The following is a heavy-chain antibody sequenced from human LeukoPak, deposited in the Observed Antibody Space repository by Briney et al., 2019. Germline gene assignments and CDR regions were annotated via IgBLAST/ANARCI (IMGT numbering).Heavy chain of an antibody. CDR2: ISTSGSTM. Sequence: GGSLRLSCAASGFTFSDYYMTWIRQAPGQGLEWVSYISTSGSTMYYADSVKGRFTISGDNAKNSLYLQMSSLTAEDTAVYYCAREVDTANDYWRQGTLVNVSS. CDR3: AREVDTANDY. J-gene: IGHJ4*02. CDR1: GFTFSDYY. V-gene: IGHV3-11*04. D-gene: IGHD5-18*01.